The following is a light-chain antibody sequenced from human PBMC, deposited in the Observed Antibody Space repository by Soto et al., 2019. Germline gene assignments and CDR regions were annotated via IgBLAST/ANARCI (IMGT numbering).Light chain of an antibody. CDR2: GTS. CDR3: QQYGSPPIT. CDR1: QSVSSTY. V-gene: IGKV3-20*01. J-gene: IGKJ5*01. Sequence: EVVLTQSPATLSLSPGERATLSCRASQSVSSTYLAWYQQQPGQAPRLLMSGTSNSATGTPDRFSGSGSGTDFTLTISRLEPEDFAVYYCQQYGSPPITFGQGTRLEIK.